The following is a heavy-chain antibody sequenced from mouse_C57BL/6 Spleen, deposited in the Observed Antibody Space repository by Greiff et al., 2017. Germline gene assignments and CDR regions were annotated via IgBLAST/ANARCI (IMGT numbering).Heavy chain of an antibody. CDR3: VRQGITTVVFDY. CDR2: IRSKSNNYAT. J-gene: IGHJ2*01. D-gene: IGHD1-1*01. CDR1: GFSFNTYA. Sequence: DVMLVESGGGLVQPKGSLKLSCAASGFSFNTYAMNWVRQAPGKGLEWVARIRSKSNNYATYYADSVKDRFTISRDDSESMLYLQMNNLKTEDTAMYYCVRQGITTVVFDYWGQGTTLTVSS. V-gene: IGHV10-1*01.